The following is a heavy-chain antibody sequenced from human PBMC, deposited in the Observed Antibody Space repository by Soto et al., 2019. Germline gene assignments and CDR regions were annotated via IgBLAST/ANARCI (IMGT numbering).Heavy chain of an antibody. Sequence: ESLRLSCAASGFNVNSDYMNWVRQTPGKGLEWVASIYSGEATYYADSVRGRFTISGDKSKNTLYFQLSSLRIEDTAVYYCTRDGRGLGRLSLFEYWGQGVLVTVSS. CDR2: IYSGEAT. J-gene: IGHJ4*02. CDR3: TRDGRGLGRLSLFEY. V-gene: IGHV3-53*01. CDR1: GFNVNSDY. D-gene: IGHD2-21*02.